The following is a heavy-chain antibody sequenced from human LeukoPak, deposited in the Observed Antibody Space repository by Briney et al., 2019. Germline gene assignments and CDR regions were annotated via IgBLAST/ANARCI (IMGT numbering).Heavy chain of an antibody. CDR1: GGTFSSYA. V-gene: IGHV1-69*13. Sequence: ASVKVSCKAFGGTFSSYAISWVRQAPGQGLEWMGGIIPIFGTANYAQKFQGRVTITADESTSTAYMELSSLRSEDTAVYYCARDSSSPGFFDYWGQGTLVTVSS. CDR2: IIPIFGTA. D-gene: IGHD6-13*01. CDR3: ARDSSSPGFFDY. J-gene: IGHJ4*02.